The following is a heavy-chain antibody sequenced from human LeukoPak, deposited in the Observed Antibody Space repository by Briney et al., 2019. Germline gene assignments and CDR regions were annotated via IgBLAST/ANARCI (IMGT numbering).Heavy chain of an antibody. CDR2: IIPIFGTA. V-gene: IGHV1-69*13. CDR3: ALPRRDGYNY. J-gene: IGHJ4*02. CDR1: GGTFSSYA. D-gene: IGHD5-24*01. Sequence: ASVKVSCKASGGTFSSYAISWVRQAPGQGLEWMGGIIPIFGTANYAQKFQGRVTITADESTSTAYMELGSLRSEDTAVYYCALPRRDGYNYWGQGTLVTISS.